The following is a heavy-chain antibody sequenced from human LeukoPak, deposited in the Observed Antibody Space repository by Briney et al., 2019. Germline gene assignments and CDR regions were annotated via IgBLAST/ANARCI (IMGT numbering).Heavy chain of an antibody. J-gene: IGHJ4*02. CDR2: INHSGST. D-gene: IGHD6-13*01. CDR1: GGSFSGYY. CDR3: ARGGEWQQLDQIYYFDY. V-gene: IGHV4-34*01. Sequence: SETLSLTCAVYGGSFSGYYWSWIRQPPGKGLEWIGEINHSGSTNYNPSLKSRVTISVDTSKNQFSLKLSSVTAADTAVYYCARGGEWQQLDQIYYFDYWGQGTLVTVSS.